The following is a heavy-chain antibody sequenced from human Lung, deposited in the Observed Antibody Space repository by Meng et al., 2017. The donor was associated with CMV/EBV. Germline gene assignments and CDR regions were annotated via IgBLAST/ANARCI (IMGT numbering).Heavy chain of an antibody. J-gene: IGHJ4*02. CDR3: ATRMGTGYTSD. D-gene: IGHD6-19*01. CDR2: ISSSSRYI. V-gene: IGHV3-21*01. CDR1: GFTFSGYS. Sequence: GEXXKISCAASGFTFSGYSMNWVRQAPGKGLEWVSMISSSSRYIYYADLVKGRFTISRDNAENSLYLQMNNLRADDTAVYYCATRMGTGYTSDWGQGTLVTVSS.